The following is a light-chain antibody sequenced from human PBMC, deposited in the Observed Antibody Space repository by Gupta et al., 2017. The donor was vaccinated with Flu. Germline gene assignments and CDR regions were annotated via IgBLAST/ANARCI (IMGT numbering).Light chain of an antibody. CDR3: QQRSNWPP. CDR1: QSVSSY. J-gene: IGKJ4*01. CDR2: DAS. Sequence: EIVLTQSPATLSLSPGERATLSCRASQSVSSYLAWYQQKPGQAPRLLIYDASNRATGIPARFSGSGSGXDFTLTXSSLEPEDFAVYYCQQRSNWPPFGXGTKVEIK. V-gene: IGKV3-11*01.